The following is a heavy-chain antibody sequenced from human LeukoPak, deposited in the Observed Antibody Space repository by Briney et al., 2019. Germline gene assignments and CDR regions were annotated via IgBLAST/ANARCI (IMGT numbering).Heavy chain of an antibody. CDR1: GYSISSGYY. CDR3: ARVTDYEFWSGPWRYYYYMDV. D-gene: IGHD3-3*01. Sequence: SETLSLTCTVSGYSISSGYYWGWIRQPPGKGLEWIGSIYHSGSTYYNPSLKSRVTISVDTSKNQFSLKLSSVTAADTAVYYCARVTDYEFWSGPWRYYYYMDVWGKGTTVTVSS. CDR2: IYHSGST. V-gene: IGHV4-38-2*02. J-gene: IGHJ6*03.